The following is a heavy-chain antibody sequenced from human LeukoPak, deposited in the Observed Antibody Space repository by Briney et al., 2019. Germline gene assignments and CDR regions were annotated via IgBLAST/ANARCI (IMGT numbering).Heavy chain of an antibody. D-gene: IGHD1-26*01. Sequence: SETLSLTCAVSGGSFGNYYWSWNRQTPEKGLEWIGEINHSGNTNYNPSLKSRVTISVDTSKNQFSLKLRSVTAADTAVYYCARGLGRIVGDWFDSWGQGTRVTVSS. V-gene: IGHV4-34*01. CDR2: INHSGNT. CDR3: ARGLGRIVGDWFDS. J-gene: IGHJ5*01. CDR1: GGSFGNYY.